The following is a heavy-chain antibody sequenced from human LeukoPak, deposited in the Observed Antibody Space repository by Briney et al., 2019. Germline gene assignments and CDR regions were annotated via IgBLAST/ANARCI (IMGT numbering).Heavy chain of an antibody. CDR2: ISGSGGTT. CDR3: AKDRSDTSMVYNFDH. CDR1: GFTFSSYA. J-gene: IGHJ4*02. D-gene: IGHD5-18*01. V-gene: IGHV3-23*01. Sequence: PGGSLRLSCAASGFTFSSYAMSWVRQAPGKGLEWVSAISGSGGTTYYADSVKGRFTISRDNSKNTLYLQMNSLRAGDTAVYYCAKDRSDTSMVYNFDHWGQGTLVTVSS.